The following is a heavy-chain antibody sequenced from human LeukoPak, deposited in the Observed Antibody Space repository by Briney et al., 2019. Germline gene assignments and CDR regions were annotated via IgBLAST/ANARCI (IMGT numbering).Heavy chain of an antibody. CDR2: IYYSGST. CDR3: ARHASVSGNWPRPLDY. V-gene: IGHV4-39*01. J-gene: IGHJ4*02. D-gene: IGHD3-3*01. CDR1: GGSISSSSYY. Sequence: SETLSLTCTVSGGSISSSSYYWGWVRQPPGKGLEWIANIYYSGSTYYSPSLRSRVTISVDTSKNQFSLKLTSVTAADTAVYYCARHASVSGNWPRPLDYWGQGTRVTVSS.